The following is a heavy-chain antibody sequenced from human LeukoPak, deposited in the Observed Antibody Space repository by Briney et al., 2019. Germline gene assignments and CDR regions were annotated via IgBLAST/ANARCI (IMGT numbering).Heavy chain of an antibody. CDR2: INPSGGST. CDR1: GYTFTSYY. V-gene: IGHV1-46*01. J-gene: IGHJ3*02. CDR3: AREQLYYYDSSGYTPHAFDI. D-gene: IGHD3-22*01. Sequence: GASVKVSCKASGYTFTSYYMHWVRQAPGQGLEWMGIINPSGGSTSYAQKFQGRVTMTRDTSTSTVYMELSRLRSEDTAVYYCAREQLYYYDSSGYTPHAFDIWGQGTMVTVSS.